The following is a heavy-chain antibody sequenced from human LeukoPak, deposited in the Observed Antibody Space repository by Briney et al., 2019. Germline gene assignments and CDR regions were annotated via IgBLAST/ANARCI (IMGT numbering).Heavy chain of an antibody. Sequence: GGSLRLSCAASGFTFDDYAMHWVRQAPGKGLEWVSLISGDGGSTYYADSVKGRFTISRDNSKNSLYLQMNSLKTEDTALYYCAKDRPSAYGGYCSGDSCYGNWFDPWGQGTLVTVSS. CDR3: AKDRPSAYGGYCSGDSCYGNWFDP. CDR1: GFTFDDYA. D-gene: IGHD2-15*01. CDR2: ISGDGGST. J-gene: IGHJ5*02. V-gene: IGHV3-43*02.